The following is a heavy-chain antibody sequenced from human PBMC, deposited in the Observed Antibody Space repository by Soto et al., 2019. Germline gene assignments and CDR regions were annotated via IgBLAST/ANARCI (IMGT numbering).Heavy chain of an antibody. J-gene: IGHJ6*04. Sequence: EVQLVESGGGLVQPGGSLRLSCAASGFTLSGRSMHWVRQAPGKGLVWVSGIDNAGTDSTYADSVKGRFTSSRDNAKNMLYLQMNRLRVEDTAVYYSARGGFGADVWGKRPRVPVSS. CDR2: IDNAGTDS. D-gene: IGHD3-10*01. CDR3: ARGGFGADV. V-gene: IGHV3-74*01. CDR1: GFTLSGRS.